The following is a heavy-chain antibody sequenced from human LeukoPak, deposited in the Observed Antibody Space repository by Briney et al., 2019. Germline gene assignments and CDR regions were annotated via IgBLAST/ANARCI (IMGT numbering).Heavy chain of an antibody. J-gene: IGHJ4*02. CDR1: GGTFSSYA. D-gene: IGHD5-12*01. Sequence: SVKVSCKATGGTFSSYAISWVRQAPGQGLEWMGRIIPILGIANYAQKFQGRVTITADKSTSTAYMELSSLRSEDTAVYYCARIGEMATIADYWGQGTLVTVSS. CDR3: ARIGEMATIADY. CDR2: IIPILGIA. V-gene: IGHV1-69*04.